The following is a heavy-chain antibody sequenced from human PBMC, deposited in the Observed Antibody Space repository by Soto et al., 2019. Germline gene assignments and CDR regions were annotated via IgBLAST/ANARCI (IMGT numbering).Heavy chain of an antibody. V-gene: IGHV3-7*01. CDR2: IKQDGSEK. Sequence: GGSLRLSCAASGFTFSSYWMSWVRQAPGKGLEWVANIKQDGSEKYYVDSVKGRFTIPRDNAKNSLYLQMNSLRAEDTAVYYCARGRAAARLGYYYYYMDVWGKGTTVTVSS. CDR3: ARGRAAARLGYYYYYMDV. CDR1: GFTFSSYW. D-gene: IGHD6-6*01. J-gene: IGHJ6*03.